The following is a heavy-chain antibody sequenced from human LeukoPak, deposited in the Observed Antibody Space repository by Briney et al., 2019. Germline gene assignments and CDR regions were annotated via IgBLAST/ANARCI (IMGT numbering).Heavy chain of an antibody. V-gene: IGHV3-43*02. J-gene: IGHJ3*02. CDR2: ISWDGGST. Sequence: PGGSLRLSCAASGFTFSSYAMSWVRQAPGKGLEWVSLISWDGGSTYYADSVKGRFTISRDNSKNSLYLQMNSLRTEDTALYYCAKDNRARLATHDAFDIWGQGTMVTVSS. D-gene: IGHD3-10*01. CDR3: AKDNRARLATHDAFDI. CDR1: GFTFSSYA.